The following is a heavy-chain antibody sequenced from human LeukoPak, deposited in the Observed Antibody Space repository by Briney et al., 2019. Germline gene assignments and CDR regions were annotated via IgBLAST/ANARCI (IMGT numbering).Heavy chain of an antibody. J-gene: IGHJ5*02. CDR3: ARGGIVVVPAAITHNWFDP. CDR2: INHSGST. D-gene: IGHD2-2*01. CDR1: GGSFSGYY. V-gene: IGHV4-34*01. Sequence: PSETLSLTCAVYGGSFSGYYWSWIRQPPGKGLEWIGEINHSGSTNYNPSLKSRVTISVDTSKNQFSLKLSSVTAADTAVYYCARGGIVVVPAAITHNWFDPWGQGTLVTVSS.